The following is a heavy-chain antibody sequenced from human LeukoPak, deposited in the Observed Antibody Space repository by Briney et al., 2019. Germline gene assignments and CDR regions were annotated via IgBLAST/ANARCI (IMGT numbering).Heavy chain of an antibody. CDR3: AGTSGSYFDY. Sequence: SETLSLTCTVSGGSISSGGYYWSWIRQHPGKGLEWIGYIYYSGSTYYNPSLKSRVTISIDTSKNQFSLKLSSVTAADTAVYYCAGTSGSYFDYWGQGTLVTVSS. D-gene: IGHD1-26*01. V-gene: IGHV4-31*03. CDR1: GGSISSGGYY. J-gene: IGHJ4*02. CDR2: IYYSGST.